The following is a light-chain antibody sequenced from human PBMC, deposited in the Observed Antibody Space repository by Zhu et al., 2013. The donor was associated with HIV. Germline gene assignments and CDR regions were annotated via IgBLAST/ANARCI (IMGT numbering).Light chain of an antibody. CDR2: SAS. Sequence: DIQMTQSPSSLSASVGDRVTITCRASHNIINFLNWYQQKPGQAPKLLIYSASTLQSGVPSRFSGSGSGSDFTLTISSLQPEDFATYFCQQSYSIRTFGQGTKVEVK. CDR3: QQSYSIRT. CDR1: HNIINF. V-gene: IGKV1-39*01. J-gene: IGKJ1*01.